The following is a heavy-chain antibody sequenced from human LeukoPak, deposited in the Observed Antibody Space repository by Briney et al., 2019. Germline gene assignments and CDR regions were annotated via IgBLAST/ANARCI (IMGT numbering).Heavy chain of an antibody. CDR2: ISYDGSNK. CDR3: ASPVGATTVFDY. D-gene: IGHD1-26*01. Sequence: GGSLRLSCAASGFTFSSYAMHWVRPAPGKGLEWVAVISYDGSNKYYADSVKGRFTISRDNSKNTLYLQMNSLRAEDTAVYYCASPVGATTVFDYWGQGTLVTVSS. J-gene: IGHJ4*02. V-gene: IGHV3-30-3*01. CDR1: GFTFSSYA.